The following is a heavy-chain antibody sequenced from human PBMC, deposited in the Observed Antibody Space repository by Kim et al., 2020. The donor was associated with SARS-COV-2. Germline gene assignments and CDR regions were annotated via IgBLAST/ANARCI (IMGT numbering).Heavy chain of an antibody. Sequence: SETLSLTCAVYGGSFSGYYWSWIRQPPGKGLEWIGEINHSGSTNYNPSLKSRVTISVDTSKNQFSLKLSSVTAADTAVYYCARAASSSWYLEYYYGMDV. CDR1: GGSFSGYY. D-gene: IGHD6-13*01. J-gene: IGHJ6*01. CDR2: INHSGST. V-gene: IGHV4-34*01. CDR3: ARAASSSWYLEYYYGMDV.